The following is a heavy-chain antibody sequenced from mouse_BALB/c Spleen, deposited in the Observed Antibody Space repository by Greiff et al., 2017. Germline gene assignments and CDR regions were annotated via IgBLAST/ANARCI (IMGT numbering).Heavy chain of an antibody. D-gene: IGHD2-14*01. CDR1: GFTFSSFG. J-gene: IGHJ4*01. Sequence: EVMLVESGGGLVKPGGSRKLSCAASGFTFSSFGMHRVRQAPEKGLEWVAYISSGSSTIYYADTVKGRFTISRDNPKNTLFLQMTSLRSEDTAMYYCARSMEVREAMYYWGEGSTVSVSS. CDR3: ARSMEVREAMYY. CDR2: ISSGSSTI. V-gene: IGHV5-17*02.